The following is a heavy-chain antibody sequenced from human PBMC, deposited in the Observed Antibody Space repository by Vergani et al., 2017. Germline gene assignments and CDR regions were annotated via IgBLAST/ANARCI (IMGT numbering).Heavy chain of an antibody. CDR2: IYYSGST. CDR3: ARHSTVEWLVKLGWIDP. J-gene: IGHJ5*02. Sequence: QLQLQESGPGLVKPSATLSLTCSVSGASIRSSNYYWGWIRQPPGKGLEWIASIYYSGSTYYNPSLKSRVTISVDTSKNQFSLTLSSVTAADRAVYFCARHSTVEWLVKLGWIDPWGQGILVTVSS. V-gene: IGHV4-39*01. CDR1: GASIRSSNYY. D-gene: IGHD6-19*01.